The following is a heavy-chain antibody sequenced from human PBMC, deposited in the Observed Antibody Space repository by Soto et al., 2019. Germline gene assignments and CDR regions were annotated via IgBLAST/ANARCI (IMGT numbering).Heavy chain of an antibody. D-gene: IGHD2-15*01. CDR3: ARGLPLTMDY. CDR1: GYTFTSYA. Sequence: QVQLVQSGAEVKKPGASVKVSCKASGYTFTSYAMHWVRQAPGQRLEWMGWINAGNGNTKYSQRFQGRVTITRDTSASTSYMELSSLRSADTAVFYCARGLPLTMDYWGQGTLVTVSS. CDR2: INAGNGNT. J-gene: IGHJ4*02. V-gene: IGHV1-3*01.